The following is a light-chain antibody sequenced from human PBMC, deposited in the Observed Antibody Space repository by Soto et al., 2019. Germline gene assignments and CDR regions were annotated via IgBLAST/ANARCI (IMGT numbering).Light chain of an antibody. J-gene: IGKJ3*01. V-gene: IGKV4-1*01. Sequence: DIVMTQSPDSLAVSLGERATINCKSSQSVFSRSDNKNKLAWYQQKPGQPPKLLISWASTRGSGVPDRFSGSGSGTDFTLTISSLQAEDLAFYYCQQYYDIPFTFGPGTKVDIK. CDR2: WAS. CDR1: QSVFSRSDNKNK. CDR3: QQYYDIPFT.